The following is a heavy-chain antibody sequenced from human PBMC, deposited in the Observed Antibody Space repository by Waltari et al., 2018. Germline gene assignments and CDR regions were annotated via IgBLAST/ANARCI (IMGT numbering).Heavy chain of an antibody. CDR1: GFTFSSYA. CDR2: ISSNGGST. J-gene: IGHJ3*02. Sequence: EVQLVESGGGLVQPGGSLRLSCAASGFTFSSYAMHWVRQAPGKGLEYVSAISSNGGSTYYAESVKGRVTISRDNSKNRLYLQMGSLRAEDMAVYYCARNLGARGAFDIWGQGTMVTVSS. CDR3: ARNLGARGAFDI. D-gene: IGHD1-26*01. V-gene: IGHV3-64*07.